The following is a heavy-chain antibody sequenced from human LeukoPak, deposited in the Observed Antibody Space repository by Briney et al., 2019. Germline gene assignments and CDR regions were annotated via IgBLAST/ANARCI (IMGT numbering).Heavy chain of an antibody. V-gene: IGHV3-30*04. Sequence: GGSLGLSCAASGFTFSSYAMHWVRQAPGKGLEWVAVISYAVKGRFTISRDNSKNTLYLQMNSLRAEDTAVYYCARDPALTTYYYDSSGYQNWGQGTLVTVSS. CDR1: GFTFSSYA. D-gene: IGHD3-22*01. CDR3: ARDPALTTYYYDSSGYQN. J-gene: IGHJ4*02. CDR2: ISYA.